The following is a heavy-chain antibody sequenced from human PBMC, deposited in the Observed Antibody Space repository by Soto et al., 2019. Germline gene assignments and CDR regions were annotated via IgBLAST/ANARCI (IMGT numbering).Heavy chain of an antibody. J-gene: IGHJ5*02. CDR3: ERRDQQLAWFDP. V-gene: IGHV1-8*01. Sequence: ASVKVSCKASGYTFTSYDINWVRQATGQGLEWMGWMNPNSGNTGYAQKFQGRVTMTRNTSISTAYMELSSLRSEDTAVYYCERRDQQLAWFDPWGQGTLVTVSS. CDR2: MNPNSGNT. CDR1: GYTFTSYD. D-gene: IGHD6-13*01.